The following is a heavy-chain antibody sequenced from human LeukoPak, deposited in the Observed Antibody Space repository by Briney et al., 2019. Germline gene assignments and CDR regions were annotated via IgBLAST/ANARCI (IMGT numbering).Heavy chain of an antibody. V-gene: IGHV1-18*01. CDR1: GYTFTSYG. J-gene: IGHJ4*02. CDR2: ISAYNGNT. D-gene: IGHD3-22*01. CDR3: ARTWRFRSSGYYDY. Sequence: GASVKVSCKASGYTFTSYGISWVRQAPGQGLEWMGLISAYNGNTNYAQKLQGRVTMTTDTSTSTAYTELRSLRSDDTAVYYCARTWRFRSSGYYDYWGQGTLVTVS.